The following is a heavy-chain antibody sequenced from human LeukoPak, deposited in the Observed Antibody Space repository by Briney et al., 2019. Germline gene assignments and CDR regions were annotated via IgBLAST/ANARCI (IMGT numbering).Heavy chain of an antibody. J-gene: IGHJ4*02. Sequence: SETLSLTCTVSGGSISSYYWSWIRQPPGKGLEWIGYIYYSGSTNYNPSLKSRVTISVDTSKNQFSLKLSSVTAADTAVYYCARHYYGYVWGSYTPFDYWGQGTLVTVSS. CDR1: GGSISSYY. CDR3: ARHYYGYVWGSYTPFDY. CDR2: IYYSGST. V-gene: IGHV4-59*01. D-gene: IGHD3-16*01.